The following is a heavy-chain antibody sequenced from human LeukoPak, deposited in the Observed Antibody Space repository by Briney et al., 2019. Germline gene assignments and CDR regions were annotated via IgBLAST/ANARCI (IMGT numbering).Heavy chain of an antibody. V-gene: IGHV6-1*01. D-gene: IGHD2-15*01. CDR3: ARDQCSGGNCYSNEIDY. Sequence: SQTLSLTCAISGDSVSSNSAAWNWIRQSPSRGLEWLARTYFRCKWYNDYAVSVKSRITIKPDTSKNQFSLQLNSVTPEDTAVYYCARDQCSGGNCYSNEIDYWGPGTLVTVSS. J-gene: IGHJ4*02. CDR2: TYFRCKWYN. CDR1: GDSVSSNSAA.